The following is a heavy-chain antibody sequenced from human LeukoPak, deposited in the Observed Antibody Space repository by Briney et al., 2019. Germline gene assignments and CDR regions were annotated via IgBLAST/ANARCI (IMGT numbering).Heavy chain of an antibody. J-gene: IGHJ4*02. CDR3: AKDEDEWSSPSCHPDC. D-gene: IGHD2-2*01. V-gene: IGHV3-33*06. Sequence: GGSLRLSCSASGFTFSSYGMHWVGQAPGKGREWVEGIWQDRCNKYQAASVKGRFTLTSNNSKDPLYLQMDSLEAEDTAVYYCAKDEDEWSSPSCHPDCWGQGALATVSP. CDR2: IWQDRCNK. CDR1: GFTFSSYG.